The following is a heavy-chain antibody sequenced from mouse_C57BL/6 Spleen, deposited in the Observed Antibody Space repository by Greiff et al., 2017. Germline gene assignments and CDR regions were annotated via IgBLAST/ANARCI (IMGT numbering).Heavy chain of an antibody. J-gene: IGHJ2*01. V-gene: IGHV1-52*01. CDR1: GYTFTSYW. CDR3: AKGPDDYDGVYYLDY. Sequence: QVQLQQPGAELVRPGSSVKLSCKASGYTFTSYWMHWVKQRPIQGLEWIGNIDPSDSETHYNQKFKDKATLTVDKSSSTAYMQLSSLTSEDSAVYYCAKGPDDYDGVYYLDYGGQGTTLTVSS. D-gene: IGHD2-4*01. CDR2: IDPSDSET.